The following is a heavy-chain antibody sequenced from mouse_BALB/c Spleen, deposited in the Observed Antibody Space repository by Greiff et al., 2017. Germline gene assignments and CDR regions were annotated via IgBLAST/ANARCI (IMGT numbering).Heavy chain of an antibody. J-gene: IGHJ4*01. Sequence: EVKLVESGGGLVKPGGSLKLSCAASGFTFSDYYMYWVRQTPEKRLEWVATISDGGSYTYYPDSVKGRFTISRDNAKNNLYLQMSSLKSEDTAMYYCARDPDYYGSGMDYWGQGTSVTVSS. V-gene: IGHV5-4*02. CDR3: ARDPDYYGSGMDY. CDR1: GFTFSDYY. CDR2: ISDGGSYT. D-gene: IGHD1-1*01.